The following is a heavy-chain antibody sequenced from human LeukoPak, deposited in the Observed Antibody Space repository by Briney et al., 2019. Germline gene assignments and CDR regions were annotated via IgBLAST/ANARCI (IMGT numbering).Heavy chain of an antibody. CDR3: AREYRGVIIDY. CDR1: GYTSTNFD. D-gene: IGHD3-10*01. CDR2: ISAYNGNT. Sequence: GASVKVSCKASGYTSTNFDISWVRQAPGQGLEWMGWISAYNGNTNYAQKLQGRVTMTTDTSTSTAYMELRSLRSDDTAVYYCAREYRGVIIDYWGQGTLVTVSS. J-gene: IGHJ4*02. V-gene: IGHV1-18*01.